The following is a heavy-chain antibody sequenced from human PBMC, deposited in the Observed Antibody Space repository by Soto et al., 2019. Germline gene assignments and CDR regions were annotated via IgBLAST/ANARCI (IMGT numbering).Heavy chain of an antibody. J-gene: IGHJ4*02. Sequence: SLRLSCAASGFTFSSYGMHWVRQAPGKGLEWVAVIWYDGSNKYYADSVKGRFTISRDNSKNTLYLQMNSLRAEDTAVYYCARADTGGNSMFFDYWGQGTLVTVSS. D-gene: IGHD2-21*02. CDR2: IWYDGSNK. V-gene: IGHV3-33*01. CDR3: ARADTGGNSMFFDY. CDR1: GFTFSSYG.